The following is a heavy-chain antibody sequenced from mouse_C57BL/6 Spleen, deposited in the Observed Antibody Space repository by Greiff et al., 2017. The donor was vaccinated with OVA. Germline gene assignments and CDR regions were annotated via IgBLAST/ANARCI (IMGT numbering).Heavy chain of an antibody. CDR2: IDPSDSYT. J-gene: IGHJ4*01. V-gene: IGHV1-69*01. CDR1: GYTFTSYW. Sequence: QVQLQQPGAELVMPGASVKLSCKASGYTFTSYWMHWVKQRPGQGLEWIGEIDPSDSYTNYNQKFKGKSTLTVDKSSSTAYMQLSSLTSEDSAVYYCARSEGFYYAMDDWGQGTSVTVSS. CDR3: ARSEGFYYAMDD.